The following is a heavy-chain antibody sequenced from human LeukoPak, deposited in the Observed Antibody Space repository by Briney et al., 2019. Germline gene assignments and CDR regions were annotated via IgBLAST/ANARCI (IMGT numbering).Heavy chain of an antibody. CDR1: GGSISSSPYY. CDR2: LSHSGST. D-gene: IGHD5-24*01. CDR3: ARDRGGYSFDY. V-gene: IGHV4-39*07. J-gene: IGHJ4*02. Sequence: SETLSLTCTVSGGSISSSPYYWGCIRQPPGKGLEWIGSLSHSGSTYYNPSLKSRVTISVDTSKNQFSLKLASVTAADTAVYYCARDRGGYSFDYWGQGTLVTVSS.